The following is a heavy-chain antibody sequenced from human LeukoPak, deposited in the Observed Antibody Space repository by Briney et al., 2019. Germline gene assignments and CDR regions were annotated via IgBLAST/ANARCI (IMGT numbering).Heavy chain of an antibody. CDR3: ATYPAGYGSGSYEDY. D-gene: IGHD3-10*01. CDR1: GGSISSYY. V-gene: IGHV4-59*01. CDR2: IYYSGST. J-gene: IGHJ4*02. Sequence: SETLSLTCTVSGGSISSYYWSWIRQPPGKGLEWIGYIYYSGSTNYNPSLKSRVTISVDTSKNQFSLKLSSVTAADTAVYYCATYPAGYGSGSYEDYWGQGTLVTVSS.